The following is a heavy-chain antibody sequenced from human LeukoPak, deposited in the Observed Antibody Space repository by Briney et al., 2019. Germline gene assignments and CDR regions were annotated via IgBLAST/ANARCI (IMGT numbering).Heavy chain of an antibody. Sequence: SQTLSLTCAISGDSVSSNSAAWNWISQSPSRGLEWVGRTKFRSKWYNDYAVSVKSRITINPDTSKNQFSLQLNSVTPEDTAVYYCASSGVHYYGSGNYYSFDYWGQGTLVTVSS. CDR2: TKFRSKWYN. D-gene: IGHD3-10*01. J-gene: IGHJ4*02. V-gene: IGHV6-1*01. CDR1: GDSVSSNSAA. CDR3: ASSGVHYYGSGNYYSFDY.